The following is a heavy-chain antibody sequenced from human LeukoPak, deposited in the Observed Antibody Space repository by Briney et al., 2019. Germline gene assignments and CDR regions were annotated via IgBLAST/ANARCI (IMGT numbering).Heavy chain of an antibody. Sequence: SETLSLTCTVSGGSVSDYYWSWIRQSPGKGLEWIGYIYYTGSSSYNPSLRSRVTISADTSKNQFSLKLSSVTAADTAVYYCARLYYGSGSYYNAFDPWGQGTLVTVSS. CDR1: GGSVSDYY. CDR3: ARLYYGSGSYYNAFDP. J-gene: IGHJ5*02. V-gene: IGHV4-59*08. CDR2: IYYTGSS. D-gene: IGHD3-10*01.